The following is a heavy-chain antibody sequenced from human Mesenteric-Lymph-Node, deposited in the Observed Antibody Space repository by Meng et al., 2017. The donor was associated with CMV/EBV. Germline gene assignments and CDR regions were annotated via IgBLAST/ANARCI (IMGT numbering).Heavy chain of an antibody. CDR2: VYYGDRP. Sequence: GGSLRLSCAASGFAFSDYSMNWVRQAPGKGLEWVSIVYYGDRPYYADSVKGRFSISRDNSRNTVYLQLDNLRTEDTALYYCARDKGYCGGECYAYAFDLWGQGTMVTVSS. D-gene: IGHD2-21*01. CDR3: ARDKGYCGGECYAYAFDL. CDR1: GFAFSDYS. V-gene: IGHV3-66*02. J-gene: IGHJ3*01.